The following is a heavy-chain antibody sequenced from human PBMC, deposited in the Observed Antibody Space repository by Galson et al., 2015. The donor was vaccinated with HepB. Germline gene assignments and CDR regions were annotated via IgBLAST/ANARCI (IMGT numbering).Heavy chain of an antibody. CDR2: ITPSGDNT. V-gene: IGHV3-23*01. CDR3: AKVFPEKTDGWYRQALDYFDS. Sequence: SLRLSCAASGFPFSYYAMTWVRQAPGKGLEWVSAITPSGDNTYSADSLKGRFTISRDNSKNTVFLQMNSLRADDTAMYFCAKVFPEKTDGWYRQALDYFDSWGHGTRVTVSS. J-gene: IGHJ4*01. CDR1: GFPFSYYA. D-gene: IGHD6-19*01.